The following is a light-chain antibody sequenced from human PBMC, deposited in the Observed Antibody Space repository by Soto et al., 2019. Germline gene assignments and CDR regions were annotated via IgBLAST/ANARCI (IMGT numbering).Light chain of an antibody. CDR1: QSVSSN. CDR2: GAS. CDR3: QQYNTGCT. V-gene: IGKV3-15*01. Sequence: EIVMTQSPATLSVSPGERATLSCSASQSVSSNLAWYQQKPGQAPRLLIYGASTRATGIPARFSGSGSGTEFTLAISILQSEDFAVYYCQQYNTGCTFGQGTKVAIK. J-gene: IGKJ1*01.